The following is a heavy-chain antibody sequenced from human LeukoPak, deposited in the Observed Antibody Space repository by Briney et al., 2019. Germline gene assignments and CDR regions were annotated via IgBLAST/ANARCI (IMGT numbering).Heavy chain of an antibody. J-gene: IGHJ5*02. CDR3: ARELKERDNWFDP. Sequence: PVGSLRLSCAGSGFTFSDYYMSWIRQAPGKGLEWVSYIGYSGNTMYYADSVKGRFTISRDNAKNSLYLQMNSLRAEDTAVYYCARELKERDNWFDPWGQGTLVTVSS. V-gene: IGHV3-11*04. D-gene: IGHD1-1*01. CDR2: IGYSGNTM. CDR1: GFTFSDYY.